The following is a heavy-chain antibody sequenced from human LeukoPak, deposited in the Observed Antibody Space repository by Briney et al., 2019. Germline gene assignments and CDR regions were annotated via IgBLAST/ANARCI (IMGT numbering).Heavy chain of an antibody. D-gene: IGHD3-3*01. CDR2: ISSSSSYI. CDR3: ARDLLDYDFWSGYSGDAFDI. V-gene: IGHV3-21*04. J-gene: IGHJ3*02. CDR1: GFTFSSYS. Sequence: GGSLRLSCAASGFTFSSYSMNWVRQAPGKGLEWVSSISSSSSYIYYADSVKGRFTISRDNAKNSLYLQMNSLRAADTAVYYCARDLLDYDFWSGYSGDAFDIWGQGTMVTVSS.